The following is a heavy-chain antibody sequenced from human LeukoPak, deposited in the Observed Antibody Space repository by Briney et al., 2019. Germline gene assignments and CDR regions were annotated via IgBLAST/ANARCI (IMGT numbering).Heavy chain of an antibody. V-gene: IGHV4-34*01. CDR1: GGSISSYY. D-gene: IGHD2-2*02. CDR2: INHSGST. CDR3: ARNRYQLLYRPYYYYGMDV. Sequence: SETLSLTCTVSGGSISSYYWSWIRQPPGKGLEWIGEINHSGSTNYNPSLKSRVTISVDTSKNQFSLKLSSVTAADTAVYYCARNRYQLLYRPYYYYGMDVWGQGTTVTVSS. J-gene: IGHJ6*02.